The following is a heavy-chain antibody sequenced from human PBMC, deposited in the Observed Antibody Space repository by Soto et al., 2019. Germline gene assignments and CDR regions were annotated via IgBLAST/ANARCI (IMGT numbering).Heavy chain of an antibody. CDR3: ARQSGSGYYTVAY. D-gene: IGHD3-22*01. CDR1: GGSISSSTYY. CDR2: IYYGGSP. V-gene: IGHV4-39*01. Sequence: QLQLQESGPGLVKPSETLSLPCTVSGGSISSSTYYWGWFRQPPGQGLEWIGNIYYGGSPYYNPSLKSRVTVSVDTSKNQFSLKLSSVTAADTAVYYCARQSGSGYYTVAYWGQGTLVTVSS. J-gene: IGHJ4*02.